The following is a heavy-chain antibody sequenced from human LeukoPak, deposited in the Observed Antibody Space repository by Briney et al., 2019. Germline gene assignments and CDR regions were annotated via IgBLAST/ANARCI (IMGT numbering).Heavy chain of an antibody. CDR1: GLTFSTYW. CDR3: ARRSVAGSLDY. D-gene: IGHD6-19*01. V-gene: IGHV3-7*01. CDR2: TKEDGGEK. J-gene: IGHJ4*02. Sequence: PGGSLRLSCAASGLTFSTYWMSWVRQAPGKGLEWVANTKEDGGEKYYVDSVKGRFTISRDNAENSLYLQMNSLRAEDTAVYYCARRSVAGSLDYWGQGTLVTVSS.